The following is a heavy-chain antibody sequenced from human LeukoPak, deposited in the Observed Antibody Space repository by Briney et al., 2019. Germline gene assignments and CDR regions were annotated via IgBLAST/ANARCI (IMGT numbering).Heavy chain of an antibody. J-gene: IGHJ4*02. V-gene: IGHV3-66*01. CDR2: IYSGGST. CDR3: ANWIGSSSRDY. CDR1: GFTVSSNY. Sequence: GGSLRLSCAASGFTVSSNYMSWVRQAPGKGLEWVSVIYSGGSTYYADSVKGRFTISRDNSKNTLYLRMNSLRAEVTAVYYCANWIGSSSRDYWGQGTLVTVSS. D-gene: IGHD6-6*01.